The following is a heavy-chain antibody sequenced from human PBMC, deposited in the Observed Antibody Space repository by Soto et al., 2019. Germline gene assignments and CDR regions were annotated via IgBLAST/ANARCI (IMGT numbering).Heavy chain of an antibody. CDR2: ISGSGGST. Sequence: GGSLRLSCAASGFTFSSYAMSWVRQAPGKGLEWVSAISGSGGSTYYADSVKGRFTISRDTSKNTLYLHMNSLREEDTAVYYCAKGDIVVVPAASSFDYWGQGTLVTVSS. J-gene: IGHJ4*02. CDR1: GFTFSSYA. CDR3: AKGDIVVVPAASSFDY. V-gene: IGHV3-23*01. D-gene: IGHD2-2*01.